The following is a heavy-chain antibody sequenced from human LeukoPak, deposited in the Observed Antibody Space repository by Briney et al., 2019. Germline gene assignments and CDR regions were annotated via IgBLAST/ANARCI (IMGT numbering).Heavy chain of an antibody. D-gene: IGHD5-12*01. Sequence: GGSLRLSCAASGFTFSSYAMSWVRQAPGKGLEWVSAISGSGGSTYYADPVKGRFTISRDNAKNSLYLQMNSLRAEDTAVYYCARDHWYSGYEGEGYYYYYGTDVWGQGTTVTVSS. CDR3: ARDHWYSGYEGEGYYYYYGTDV. CDR1: GFTFSSYA. V-gene: IGHV3-23*01. CDR2: ISGSGGST. J-gene: IGHJ6*02.